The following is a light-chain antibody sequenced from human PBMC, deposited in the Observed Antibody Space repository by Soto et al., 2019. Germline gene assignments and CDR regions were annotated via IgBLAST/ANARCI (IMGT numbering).Light chain of an antibody. Sequence: EVVMTQSPATLSVSPGERATLSCRASQSVSSTLAWYPQNPGQAPRLLIHGAPTRPTGIPARFGGSASGTAFTLTTGSLQSKDLAIYYCNKHSTWPLAFGGGTKGETK. CDR1: QSVSST. V-gene: IGKV3-15*01. CDR3: NKHSTWPLA. J-gene: IGKJ4*01. CDR2: GAP.